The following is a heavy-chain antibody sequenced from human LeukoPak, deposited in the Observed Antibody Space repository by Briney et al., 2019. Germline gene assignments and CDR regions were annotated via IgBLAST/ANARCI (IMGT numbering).Heavy chain of an antibody. J-gene: IGHJ5*02. CDR3: ARELGSDYGGYSP. CDR2: IYATGNT. V-gene: IGHV4-61*02. D-gene: IGHD4-23*01. Sequence: ASQTLSLTCSVSGGSMRSDSSIWSWIRQPAGKGLEWIGRIYATGNTNYNPSLERRVTISVDTSKNQFSLELTSVTAADTAVYYCARELGSDYGGYSPWGQGTLVTVSS. CDR1: GGSMRSDSSI.